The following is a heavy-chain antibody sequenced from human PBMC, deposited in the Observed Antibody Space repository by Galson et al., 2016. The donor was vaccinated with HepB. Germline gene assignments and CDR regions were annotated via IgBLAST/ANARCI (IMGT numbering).Heavy chain of an antibody. J-gene: IGHJ3*02. Sequence: SETMSLTCTGSGDSLNTGTYYWAWIRQHPGKGLEWIAPIYYTGTTYYNPSPKSRLTISVDTSYNPFPPQRNSVTAADTAVYYCSRDVTAPAFDIWSQGTMVTVSS. CDR3: SRDVTAPAFDI. V-gene: IGHV4-39*02. CDR2: IYYTGTT. CDR1: GDSLNTGTYY. D-gene: IGHD2/OR15-2a*01.